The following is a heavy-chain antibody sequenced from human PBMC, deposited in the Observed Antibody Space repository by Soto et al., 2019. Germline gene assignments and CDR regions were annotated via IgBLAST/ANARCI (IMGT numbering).Heavy chain of an antibody. CDR2: IDPSDSYT. CDR1: GYSFTSYW. CDR3: ARVGITIFGGSAWSDP. D-gene: IGHD3-3*01. V-gene: IGHV5-10-1*01. Sequence: GESLKISCKGSGYSFTSYWISWVRQMPGKGLEWMGRIDPSDSYTNYSPSFQGHVTISADKSISTAYLQWSSLKASDTAMYYCARVGITIFGGSAWSDPWGQGTLVTVSS. J-gene: IGHJ5*02.